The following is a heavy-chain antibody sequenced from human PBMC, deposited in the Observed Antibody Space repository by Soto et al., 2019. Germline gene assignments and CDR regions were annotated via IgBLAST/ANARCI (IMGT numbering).Heavy chain of an antibody. J-gene: IGHJ4*02. D-gene: IGHD3-10*01. V-gene: IGHV3-23*01. CDR3: AKCRKGSGSYYNVH. CDR1: GFTFSSYA. CDR2: ISGSGGST. Sequence: EVQLLESGGGLVRPGGSLRLSCAASGFTFSSYAMSWVRQAPGKGLEWVSAISGSGGSTYYADSVKGRFTISRDNSKNTLYLQMNSLRAEDTAVYYCAKCRKGSGSYYNVHWGQGTLVTVSS.